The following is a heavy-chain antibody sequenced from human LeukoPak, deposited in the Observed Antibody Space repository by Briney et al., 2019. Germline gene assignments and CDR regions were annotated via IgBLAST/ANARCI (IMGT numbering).Heavy chain of an antibody. Sequence: GSVKVSCNASGYTFTSYGISWVRQAPGQGLEWMGWISAYNGNTKYAQKLQGRVTMTTDTYTSKAYMELRSLRCDDTAVYYCERDVSNGYSNYNFWCGYPNWFDPWGQGTLVTVSS. V-gene: IGHV1-18*01. D-gene: IGHD3-3*01. CDR2: ISAYNGNT. CDR3: ERDVSNGYSNYNFWCGYPNWFDP. CDR1: GYTFTSYG. J-gene: IGHJ5*02.